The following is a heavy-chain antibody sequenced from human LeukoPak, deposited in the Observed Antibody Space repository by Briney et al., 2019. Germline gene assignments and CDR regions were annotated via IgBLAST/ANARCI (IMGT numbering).Heavy chain of an antibody. CDR3: ARTIAAAGDDAFDI. D-gene: IGHD6-13*01. CDR1: GYSFTNYW. V-gene: IGHV5-51*01. Sequence: AGESLKISCKGSGYSFTNYWIAWVRQMPGKGLEWMGIIYPGDSDTRYSPSFQGQVTISADKSISTAYLQWSSLKASDTAMYYCARTIAAAGDDAFDIWGQGTMVTVSS. J-gene: IGHJ3*02. CDR2: IYPGDSDT.